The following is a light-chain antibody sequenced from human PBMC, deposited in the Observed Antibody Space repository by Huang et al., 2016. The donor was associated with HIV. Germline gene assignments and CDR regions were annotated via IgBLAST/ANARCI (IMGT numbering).Light chain of an antibody. J-gene: IGKJ3*01. CDR2: DAS. CDR3: QQYDNLPRFT. Sequence: DIQMTQSPSSLSASVGDRVTITCQASQDISNYLNWYQQKPGKAPKLLIYDASNLETGGSARFSGRGSGTDFTFTISSLQPEDIATYYCQQYDNLPRFTFGPGTKVDIK. CDR1: QDISNY. V-gene: IGKV1-33*01.